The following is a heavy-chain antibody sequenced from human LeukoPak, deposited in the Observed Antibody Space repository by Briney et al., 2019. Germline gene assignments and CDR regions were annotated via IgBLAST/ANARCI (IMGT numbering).Heavy chain of an antibody. CDR2: MNGGNGNT. Sequence: GASVKVSCKASGYIFTDYAINWLRQAPGQRPEWMGWMNGGNGNTKYSQKFQGRITLIRDTSAATAYMELSSLRHDDMAVYYCARGRGTSGSNRDFYYYYYMDVWGKGTTVTVSS. CDR1: GYIFTDYA. D-gene: IGHD2-15*01. CDR3: ARGRGTSGSNRDFYYYYYMDV. V-gene: IGHV1-3*01. J-gene: IGHJ6*03.